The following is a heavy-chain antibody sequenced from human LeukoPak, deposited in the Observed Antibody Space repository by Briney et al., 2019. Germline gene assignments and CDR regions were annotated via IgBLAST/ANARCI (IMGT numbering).Heavy chain of an antibody. Sequence: PGGSLRLSCAASGFTFSSYWMSWVRQAPGKGLEWVANIKQDGSEKYYVDSVKGRFTISRDNAKNSLYLQMNSLRAEDTAVYYCARDRGWGPRLALYDAFDIWGQGTMVTVSS. J-gene: IGHJ3*02. D-gene: IGHD7-27*01. CDR1: GFTFSSYW. CDR2: IKQDGSEK. V-gene: IGHV3-7*01. CDR3: ARDRGWGPRLALYDAFDI.